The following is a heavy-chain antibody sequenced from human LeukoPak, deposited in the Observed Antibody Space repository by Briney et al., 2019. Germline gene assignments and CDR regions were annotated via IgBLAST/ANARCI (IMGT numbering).Heavy chain of an antibody. CDR3: ARVIWLSLFDY. V-gene: IGHV4-4*02. CDR2: IHHSGSI. Sequence: SGTLSLTCAVSGVSISSNLWWTWVRQPPGKGLEWIAEIHHSGSINYNPSLKSRVTISVDTSKNQFSLKLSSVTAADTAVYYCARVIWLSLFDYWGQGTLVTVSS. J-gene: IGHJ4*02. CDR1: GVSISSNLW. D-gene: IGHD5-18*01.